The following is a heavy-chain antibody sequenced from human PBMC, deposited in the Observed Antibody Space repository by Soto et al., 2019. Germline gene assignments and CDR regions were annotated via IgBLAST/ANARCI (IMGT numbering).Heavy chain of an antibody. V-gene: IGHV4-31*03. CDR3: ATSLYYYDSSGYFKFGS. CDR1: GGSISSGGYY. J-gene: IGHJ4*02. CDR2: IYYSGGT. D-gene: IGHD3-22*01. Sequence: QVQLQESGPGLVKPSQTLSLTCTVSGGSISSGGYYWSWIRQHPGKGLEWIEYIYYSGGTYYNPSLKSRVTRSVDTSKTQFPLKLSSVTAADTAVYYCATSLYYYDSSGYFKFGSWGQGTLVTVSS.